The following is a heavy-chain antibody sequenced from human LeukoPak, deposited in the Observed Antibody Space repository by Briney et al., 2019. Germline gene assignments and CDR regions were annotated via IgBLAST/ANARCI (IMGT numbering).Heavy chain of an antibody. CDR1: GYTFTSYY. CDR3: AREYYGSGTRWGMDV. CDR2: INPSGGST. Sequence: ASVTVSFKASGYTFTSYYMHWVRQAPGQGLEWMGIINPSGGSTSYAQKFQGRVTMTRDTSTSTVYMELSSLRSEDTAVYYCAREYYGSGTRWGMDVWGKGTTVTISS. J-gene: IGHJ6*03. V-gene: IGHV1-46*01. D-gene: IGHD3-10*01.